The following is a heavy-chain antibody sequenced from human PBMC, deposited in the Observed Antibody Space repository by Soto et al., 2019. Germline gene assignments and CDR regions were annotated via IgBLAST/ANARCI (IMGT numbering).Heavy chain of an antibody. CDR3: AKDINSGYDREYFQH. V-gene: IGHV3-9*01. Sequence: GGSLRLCCAASGFTFDDYAMHWVRQAPGKGLEWVSGISWNSGSIGYADSVKGRFTISRDNAKNSLYLQMNSLRAEDTALYYCAKDINSGYDREYFQHWGQGTLVTVSS. CDR2: ISWNSGSI. D-gene: IGHD5-12*01. J-gene: IGHJ1*01. CDR1: GFTFDDYA.